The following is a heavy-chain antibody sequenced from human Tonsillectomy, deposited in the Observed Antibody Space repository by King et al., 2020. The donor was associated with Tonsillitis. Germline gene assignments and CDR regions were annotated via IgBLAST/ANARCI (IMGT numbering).Heavy chain of an antibody. Sequence: VQLVESGAEVKKPGSSVKVSCKASGGSFNNYNIAWVRQAPGQGLEWMGRIVPNLGLAHYGQKFQGRVRITADKTTSTSDLYLSSLRSEDTAIYYCALAGNTYFLVDSWGQGTLVAVSS. CDR2: IVPNLGLA. CDR1: GGSFNNYN. J-gene: IGHJ4*02. D-gene: IGHD2-15*01. CDR3: ALAGNTYFLVDS. V-gene: IGHV1-69*09.